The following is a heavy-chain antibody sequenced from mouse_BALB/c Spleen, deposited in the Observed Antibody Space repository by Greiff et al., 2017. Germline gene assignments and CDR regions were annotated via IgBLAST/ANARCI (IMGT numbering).Heavy chain of an antibody. CDR3: TRSDGYFFDY. CDR2: IYPGSGST. V-gene: IGHV1S22*01. Sequence: LQQPGSELVRPGASVKLSCKASGYTFTSYWMHWVKQRPGQGLEWIGNIYPGSGSTNYDEKFKSKATLTVDTSSSTAYMQLSSLTSEDSAVYYCTRSDGYFFDYWGQGTTLTVSS. J-gene: IGHJ2*01. D-gene: IGHD2-3*01. CDR1: GYTFTSYW.